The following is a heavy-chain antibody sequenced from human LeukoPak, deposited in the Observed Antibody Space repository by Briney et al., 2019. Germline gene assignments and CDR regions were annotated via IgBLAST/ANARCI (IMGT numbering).Heavy chain of an antibody. Sequence: SETLSLTCAVYGGSFSGYYWSWIRQPPGKGLEWIGYIYYSGSTYYNPSLKSRVTISVDTSTNQFYLRLSSVTAADTAVYYCARDMVRGVIAFDIWGQGTMVTVSS. V-gene: IGHV4-30-4*08. D-gene: IGHD3-10*01. J-gene: IGHJ3*02. CDR3: ARDMVRGVIAFDI. CDR1: GGSFSGYY. CDR2: IYYSGST.